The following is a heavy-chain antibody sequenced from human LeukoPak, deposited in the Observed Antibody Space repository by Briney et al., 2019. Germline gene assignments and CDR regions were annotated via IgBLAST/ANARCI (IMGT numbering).Heavy chain of an antibody. CDR3: ARDFGRYNWNYHNWFDP. CDR1: GGSISSYY. V-gene: IGHV4-59*12. CDR2: IHYSGST. Sequence: SETLSLTCTVSGGSISSYYWSWIRQPPGEGLEWIGYIHYSGSTYYNPSLKSRVTISVDTSKNQFSLKLSSVTAADTAVYYCARDFGRYNWNYHNWFDPWGQGTLVTVSS. J-gene: IGHJ5*02. D-gene: IGHD1-7*01.